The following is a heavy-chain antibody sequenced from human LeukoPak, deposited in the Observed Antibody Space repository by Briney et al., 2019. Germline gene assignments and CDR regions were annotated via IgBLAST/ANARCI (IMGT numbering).Heavy chain of an antibody. CDR2: IYYSGST. CDR1: GGSISSYY. Sequence: PSETLSLTCTVSGGSISSYYWSWIRQPPGKGLEWIGYIYYSGSTNYNPSLKSRVTISVDTSKNQFSLKLRSVTAADTAVYYCARSSPLIKRGAFDIWGQGTMVTVSS. J-gene: IGHJ3*02. V-gene: IGHV4-59*08. CDR3: ARSSPLIKRGAFDI.